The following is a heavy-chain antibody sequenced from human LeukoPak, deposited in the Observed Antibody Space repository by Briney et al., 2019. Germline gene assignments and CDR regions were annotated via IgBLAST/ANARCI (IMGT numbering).Heavy chain of an antibody. CDR3: ARVWYSSSWYYFDY. CDR1: GGTFSSYA. J-gene: IGHJ4*02. Sequence: ASVRVSCKASGGTFSSYAISWVRQAPGQGLEWMGGIIPIFGTANYAQKFQGRDTITTDESTSTAYMELSSLRSEDTAVYYCARVWYSSSWYYFDYWGQGTLVTVSS. CDR2: IIPIFGTA. V-gene: IGHV1-69*05. D-gene: IGHD6-13*01.